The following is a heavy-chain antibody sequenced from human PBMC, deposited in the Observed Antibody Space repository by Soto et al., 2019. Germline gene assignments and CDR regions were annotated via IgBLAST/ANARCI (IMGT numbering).Heavy chain of an antibody. J-gene: IGHJ4*02. CDR1: GFTFSSYA. D-gene: IGHD3-22*01. Sequence: GGSLGLSCAASGFTFSSYAMHWVRQAPGKGLEWVAVISYDGSNKYYADSVKGRFTISRDNSKNTLYLQMNSLRAEGTAVYYCARDLRDSSGYYYFDYWGQGTLVTVSS. V-gene: IGHV3-30-3*01. CDR2: ISYDGSNK. CDR3: ARDLRDSSGYYYFDY.